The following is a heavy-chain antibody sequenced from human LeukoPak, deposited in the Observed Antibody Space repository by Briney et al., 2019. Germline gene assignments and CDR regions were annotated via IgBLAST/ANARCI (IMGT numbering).Heavy chain of an antibody. CDR2: INHSGST. D-gene: IGHD3-9*01. J-gene: IGHJ4*02. V-gene: IGHV4-34*01. Sequence: SETLSLTCAVYGGSFSGYYWSWIRQPPGKGLEWIGEINHSGSTNYSPSLKSRVTISVDTSKNQFSLKLSSVTAADTAVYYCATSPYDILTGYPYYFNYWGQGTLVTVSS. CDR3: ATSPYDILTGYPYYFNY. CDR1: GGSFSGYY.